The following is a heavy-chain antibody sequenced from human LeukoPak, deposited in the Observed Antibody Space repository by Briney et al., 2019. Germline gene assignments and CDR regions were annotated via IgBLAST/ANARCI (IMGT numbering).Heavy chain of an antibody. V-gene: IGHV3-48*02. CDR3: ARDGYVDIAMVSSLDC. Sequence: GGSLRLSCAASGFTFSSYSMNWVRQAPGKGLEWVSYISSSSSTIYYADSVKGRFTISRDNAKNSLYLQMTSLRDEDTAVYYCARDGYVDIAMVSSLDCWGQGTLVTVSS. D-gene: IGHD5-18*01. CDR1: GFTFSSYS. J-gene: IGHJ4*02. CDR2: ISSSSSTI.